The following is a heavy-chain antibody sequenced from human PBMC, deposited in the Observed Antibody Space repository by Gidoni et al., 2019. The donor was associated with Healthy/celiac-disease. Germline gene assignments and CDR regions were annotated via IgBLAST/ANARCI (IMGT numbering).Heavy chain of an antibody. Sequence: EVQLLESGGGLVQPGGSLRLSCAASGFTFSSYAMSWVRQAPGKGLEWFSAISGRVGSTYDADSVKGRFTISRDNSKNTLYLQMNSLRAEDTAVYYCAKYRTLWGIFDYWGQGTLVTVSS. J-gene: IGHJ4*02. CDR1: GFTFSSYA. CDR2: ISGRVGST. CDR3: AKYRTLWGIFDY. V-gene: IGHV3-23*01. D-gene: IGHD3-16*01.